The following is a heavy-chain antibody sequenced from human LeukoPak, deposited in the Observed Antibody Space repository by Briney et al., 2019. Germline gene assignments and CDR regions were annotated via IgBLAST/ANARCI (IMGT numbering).Heavy chain of an antibody. CDR1: GFLFSSYA. D-gene: IGHD3-22*01. J-gene: IGHJ4*02. Sequence: GGSLRLSCAASGFLFSSYAMSWVRQAPERGLEWVSSISGSGGSTYYADSVKGRFTISRDNSKNTLYLQMNSLRAEDTAVYYCAKVGYYDSSGYYYYFDYWGQGTLVTVSS. V-gene: IGHV3-23*01. CDR3: AKVGYYDSSGYYYYFDY. CDR2: ISGSGGST.